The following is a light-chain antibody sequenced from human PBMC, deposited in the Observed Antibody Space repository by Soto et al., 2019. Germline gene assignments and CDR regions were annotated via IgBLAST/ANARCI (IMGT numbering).Light chain of an antibody. V-gene: IGLV3-21*02. CDR3: QVWDSERVQVV. Sequence: SYELTQPPSVSVAPGQTARITCGENNIGRKSVHWYQQKSGQAPVLVLYADRDRPSGIPERFSGSNSGDTATLTISRVESGDEADYFCQVWDSERVQVVFGGGTKLTVL. CDR2: ADR. CDR1: NIGRKS. J-gene: IGLJ2*01.